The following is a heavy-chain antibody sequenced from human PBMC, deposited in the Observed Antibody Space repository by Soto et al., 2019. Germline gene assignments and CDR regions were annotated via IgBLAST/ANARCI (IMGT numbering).Heavy chain of an antibody. D-gene: IGHD5-18*01. J-gene: IGHJ4*02. V-gene: IGHV1-69*06. CDR3: ARGLGDTAMRYFDY. CDR1: GCTFTSYA. CDR2: ILPIFGTA. Sequence: SVKVSCKASGCTFTSYAINWARQAPGQGLEWMGGILPIFGTANYAQKYQARVTITADKSTSTAYMELSSLRSEDTAVYYCARGLGDTAMRYFDYWGQGALVTVSS.